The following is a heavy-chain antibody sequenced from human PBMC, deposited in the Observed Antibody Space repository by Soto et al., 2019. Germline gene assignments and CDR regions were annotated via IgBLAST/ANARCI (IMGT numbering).Heavy chain of an antibody. V-gene: IGHV4-34*01. CDR1: GGSLSGYY. J-gene: IGHJ4*02. D-gene: IGHD5-12*01. CDR3: ARGQEGVVATH. Sequence: QVQLQQWGAGLLKPSETLSLTCVVYGGSLSGYYWSWIRQPPGKGLEWIGEIKDGGLTNYSPSLKSRAPIPAARPTTQFSLKLDSVTAADPAVYYCARGQEGVVATHWDQGSLVPVSS. CDR2: IKDGGLT.